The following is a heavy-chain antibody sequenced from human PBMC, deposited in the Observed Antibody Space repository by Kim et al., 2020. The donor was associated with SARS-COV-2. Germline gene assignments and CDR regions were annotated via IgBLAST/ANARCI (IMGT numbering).Heavy chain of an antibody. J-gene: IGHJ6*02. D-gene: IGHD3-10*01. V-gene: IGHV3-30*18. CDR1: GFTFSSYG. CDR3: AKDYYGSGRISGYGMDV. Sequence: GGYLRLSCAASGFTFSSYGMHWVRQAPGKGLEWVAVISYDGSNKYYADSVKGRFTISRDNSKNTLYLQMNSLRAEDTAVYYCAKDYYGSGRISGYGMDVWGQGTTVTVSS. CDR2: ISYDGSNK.